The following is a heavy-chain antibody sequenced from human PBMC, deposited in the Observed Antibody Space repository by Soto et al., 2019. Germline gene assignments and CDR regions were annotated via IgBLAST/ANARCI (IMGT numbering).Heavy chain of an antibody. CDR2: ISGSSSYI. V-gene: IGHV3-21*01. Sequence: EVQLVESGGGLVKPGGSLRLSCAASGFIFSSYSMNWVRQAPEKGLEWVSSISGSSSYIYHADSVQGRFTISRDNAKNSLYLQMNSLRVEDTAVYYCARDLGGGWYWDVDYWGQGTLVTVSS. CDR3: ARDLGGGWYWDVDY. D-gene: IGHD6-19*01. CDR1: GFIFSSYS. J-gene: IGHJ4*02.